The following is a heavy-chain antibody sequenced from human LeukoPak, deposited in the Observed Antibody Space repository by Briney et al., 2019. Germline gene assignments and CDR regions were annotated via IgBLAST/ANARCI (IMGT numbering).Heavy chain of an antibody. CDR1: GYTFTGYY. J-gene: IGHJ1*01. Sequence: ASVKVSCKASGYTFTGYYKHWVRQAPGQGLEWMGRINPNSGGTNYAQKFQGRVTMTRDTSISTAYMELSRLRSDDTAVYYCAREYDYVWGSYRYTGESYFQHWGQGTLVTVSS. V-gene: IGHV1-2*06. D-gene: IGHD3-16*02. CDR2: INPNSGGT. CDR3: AREYDYVWGSYRYTGESYFQH.